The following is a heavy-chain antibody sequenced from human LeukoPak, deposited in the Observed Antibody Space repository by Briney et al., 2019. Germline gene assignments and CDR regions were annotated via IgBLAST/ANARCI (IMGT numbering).Heavy chain of an antibody. J-gene: IGHJ4*02. CDR3: AKHSQWLGHLDY. CDR1: GFTFSSYG. CDR2: ISYEGSNK. D-gene: IGHD6-19*01. Sequence: GGSLRLSCAASGFTFSSYGMHWVRQAPGKGLEWVAVISYEGSNKYYADSVKGQFTISRDNSKNTLFLQMNSLRAEDTAVYHCAKHSQWLGHLDYWGQGTLVTVSS. V-gene: IGHV3-30*18.